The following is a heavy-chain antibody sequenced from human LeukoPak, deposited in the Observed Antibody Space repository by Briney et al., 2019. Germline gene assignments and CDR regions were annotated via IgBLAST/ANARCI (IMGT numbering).Heavy chain of an antibody. Sequence: PGGSLRLSCAASGFTFSSYSMNWVRQAPGKGLEWVSSISSSSSYIYYADSVKGRFTISRDNAKNSLYLQMNSLRAEDTALYYCARQRGNWFDSWGQGTLVTVSS. V-gene: IGHV3-21*01. CDR1: GFTFSSYS. CDR3: ARQRGNWFDS. D-gene: IGHD3-10*01. J-gene: IGHJ5*01. CDR2: ISSSSSYI.